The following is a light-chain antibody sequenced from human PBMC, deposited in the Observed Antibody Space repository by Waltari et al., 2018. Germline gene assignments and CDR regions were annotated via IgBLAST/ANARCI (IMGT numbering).Light chain of an antibody. J-gene: IGLJ1*01. CDR2: DVT. V-gene: IGLV2-23*02. Sequence: QSALTQPASMSGSPGQSIIISCTGTRRDVGYYKSISWYQQHPGRAPKLILYDVTKRPSGVSDRFSGSKSGNTASLTISGLQSEDEADYYCSSNVVGSSYVFGTGTTLTVV. CDR3: SSNVVGSSYV. CDR1: RRDVGYYKS.